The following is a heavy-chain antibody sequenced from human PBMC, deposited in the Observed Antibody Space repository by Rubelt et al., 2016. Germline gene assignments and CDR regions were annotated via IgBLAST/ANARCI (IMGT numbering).Heavy chain of an antibody. CDR1: GFSLNNYA. V-gene: IGHV3-23*01. D-gene: IGHD5-18*01. J-gene: IGHJ4*02. Sequence: EVQLLESGGGLIQPGGSLRLSCAASGFSLNNYAMAWVRQAPGKGLQWVSTISGSGANTYYADSVQGRFAIPRDNSKNTLYLQMHSLRVEDTAVYYCAKDRGDGYYRGNGFDFWGQGTLVTVSS. CDR3: AKDRGDGYYRGNGFDF. CDR2: ISGSGANT.